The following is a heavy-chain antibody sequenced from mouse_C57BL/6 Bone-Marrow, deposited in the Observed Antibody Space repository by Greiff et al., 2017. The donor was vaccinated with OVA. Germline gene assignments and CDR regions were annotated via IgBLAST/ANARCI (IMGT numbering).Heavy chain of an antibody. V-gene: IGHV3-8*01. CDR2: ISYSGST. Sequence: EVKLVESGPGLAKPSQTLSLTCSVTGYSITSDYWNWIRKFPGNKLEYMGYISYSGSTYYNPSLKSRISITRDTSKNQYYLQLNSVTTEDTATYYCAREKAYYRNAMDYWGQGTSVTVSS. J-gene: IGHJ4*01. CDR3: AREKAYYRNAMDY. D-gene: IGHD2-12*01. CDR1: GYSITSDY.